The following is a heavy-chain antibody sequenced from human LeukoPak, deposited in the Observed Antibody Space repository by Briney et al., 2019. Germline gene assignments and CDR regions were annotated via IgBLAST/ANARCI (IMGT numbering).Heavy chain of an antibody. J-gene: IGHJ6*03. CDR3: AREKYYYYYMDV. CDR1: GFFFSNYW. CDR2: INLDGNGR. V-gene: IGHV3-7*01. Sequence: GGSLRLSCAASGFFFSNYWMSWVRQAQGKGLEWVANINLDGNGRFYVDSVKGRFTISRDNAKNSLYLQMNSLRAEDTAVYYCAREKYYYYYMDVWGKGTTVTISS.